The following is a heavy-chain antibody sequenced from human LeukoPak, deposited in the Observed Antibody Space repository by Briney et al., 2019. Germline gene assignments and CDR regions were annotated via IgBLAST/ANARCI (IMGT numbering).Heavy chain of an antibody. D-gene: IGHD5-18*01. CDR1: GFTFTSSA. J-gene: IGHJ4*02. CDR3: AADPRGYSYGHH. Sequence: GASVKVSCKASGFTFTSSAVQWVRQARGQRLEWIGWIVVGSGNTNYAQKFQERVTITRDMSTSTAYMELSSLRSEDTAVYYCAADPRGYSYGHHWGQGTLVTVSS. V-gene: IGHV1-58*01. CDR2: IVVGSGNT.